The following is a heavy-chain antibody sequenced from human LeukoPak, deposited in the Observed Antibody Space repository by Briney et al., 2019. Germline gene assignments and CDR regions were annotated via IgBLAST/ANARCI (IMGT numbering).Heavy chain of an antibody. CDR1: GVGFARCG. V-gene: IGHV5-51*01. J-gene: IGHJ4*02. CDR2: ISPGDSDA. CDR3: ARQGITGTTGYFDY. Sequence: ISPWCSGVGFARCGVVGGRQMPEKDLEWMGIISPGDSDARYSPSFQGQVTISADKSISTAYLHWGSLKASDTAMYYCARQGITGTTGYFDYWGQGTLVTVSS. D-gene: IGHD1-20*01.